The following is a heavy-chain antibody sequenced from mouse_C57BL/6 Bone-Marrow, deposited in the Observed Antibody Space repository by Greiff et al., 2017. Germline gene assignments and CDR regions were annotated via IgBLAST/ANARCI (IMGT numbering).Heavy chain of an antibody. V-gene: IGHV2-6-1*01. CDR1: GFSLTSYG. D-gene: IGHD1-1*01. CDR2: IWSDGST. Sequence: VQLQESGPGLVAPSQSLSITCTASGFSLTSYGVHWVRQPPGKGLEWLVVIWSDGSTTYNSALKSRMSISKDNSKTQVFLKMNRLQTDETAMYCCARQGSSYGYFDVWGTGTTVTVSS. J-gene: IGHJ1*03. CDR3: ARQGSSYGYFDV.